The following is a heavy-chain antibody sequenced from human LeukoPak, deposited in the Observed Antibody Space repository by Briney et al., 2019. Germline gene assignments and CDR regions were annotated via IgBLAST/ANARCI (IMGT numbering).Heavy chain of an antibody. CDR2: MNPNSGYT. CDR1: GYTFTSYD. J-gene: IGHJ5*02. CDR3: ARAPDGDYGNNWFDP. D-gene: IGHD4-17*01. V-gene: IGHV1-8*01. Sequence: ASVKVSCKASGYTFTSYDLIWVRPATGQGLAWMGWMNPNSGYTGSAQKFQGRVTMTRDTSISTAYMELSRLRSDDTAVYYCARAPDGDYGNNWFDPWGQGTLVTVSS.